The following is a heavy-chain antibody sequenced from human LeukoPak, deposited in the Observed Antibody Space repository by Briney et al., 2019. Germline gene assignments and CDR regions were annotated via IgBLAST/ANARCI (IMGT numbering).Heavy chain of an antibody. V-gene: IGHV3-48*02. J-gene: IGHJ4*02. CDR2: ISSGSSTI. CDR1: GFTSSSYN. Sequence: GSLRLSCAASGFTSSSYNMNWVRQAPGKGLEWLSYISSGSSTIYYAGSVKGRFTISRDNAKSSLYLQMNSLRDEDTAVYYCARGRSSSWPTVDYWGQGTLVTVSS. CDR3: ARGRSSSWPTVDY. D-gene: IGHD6-13*01.